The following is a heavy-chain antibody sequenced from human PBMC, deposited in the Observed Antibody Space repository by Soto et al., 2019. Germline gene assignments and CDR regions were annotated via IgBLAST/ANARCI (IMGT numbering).Heavy chain of an antibody. V-gene: IGHV4-34*01. Sequence: SETLSLTCAVYGGSFSGYYWSWIRQPPGKGLEWIGEINHSGSTNYNPSLKSRVTILVDTSKNQFSLKLSSVTAADTAVYYCARGRVSKTYYYYYMDVWGKGTTVTVSS. CDR1: GGSFSGYY. D-gene: IGHD4-4*01. J-gene: IGHJ6*03. CDR3: ARGRVSKTYYYYYMDV. CDR2: INHSGST.